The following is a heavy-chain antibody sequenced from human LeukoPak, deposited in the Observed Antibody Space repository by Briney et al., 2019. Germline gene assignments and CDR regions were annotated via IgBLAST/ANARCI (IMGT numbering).Heavy chain of an antibody. CDR1: GFTFSSYV. Sequence: PGGSLRLSCAASGFTFSSYVMHWVRQAPGKGLEWVAVIWYDGSNKYYADSVKGRFTTSRDNSKNTLYLQMNSLRAEDTAVYYCAKNHNDVYYYYYYMDVWGKGTTVTVSS. V-gene: IGHV3-33*06. D-gene: IGHD1-14*01. CDR3: AKNHNDVYYYYYYMDV. J-gene: IGHJ6*03. CDR2: IWYDGSNK.